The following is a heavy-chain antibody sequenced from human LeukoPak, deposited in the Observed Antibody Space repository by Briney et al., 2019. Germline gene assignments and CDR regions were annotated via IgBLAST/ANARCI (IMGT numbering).Heavy chain of an antibody. V-gene: IGHV3-30-3*01. Sequence: PGGSLRLSCAASGFTFSSYAMHWVRQAPGKGLEWVAVISYDGSNKYYADSVKGRFTISRDNSKNTLYLQMNSLRAEDTAVYYCARDFGDTAMAPAGDYWGQGTLVTVSS. J-gene: IGHJ4*02. CDR2: ISYDGSNK. CDR1: GFTFSSYA. D-gene: IGHD5-18*01. CDR3: ARDFGDTAMAPAGDY.